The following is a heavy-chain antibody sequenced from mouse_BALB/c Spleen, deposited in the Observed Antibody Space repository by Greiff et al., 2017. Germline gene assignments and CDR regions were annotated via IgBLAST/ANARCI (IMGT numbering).Heavy chain of an antibody. D-gene: IGHD3-1*01. CDR3: ARGYGPPYWCFDV. CDR2: ISSDSSTI. Sequence: EVKVVDSGGGLMQPGGSRKLSCAASGFTFSSFGMHWVRQAPEKGLEWVAYISSDSSTIYYADTVKGRFTISRDNPKNTLFLQMTSLRSEDTALYYCARGYGPPYWCFDVGGAGTTVTVSS. J-gene: IGHJ1*01. V-gene: IGHV5-17*02. CDR1: GFTFSSFG.